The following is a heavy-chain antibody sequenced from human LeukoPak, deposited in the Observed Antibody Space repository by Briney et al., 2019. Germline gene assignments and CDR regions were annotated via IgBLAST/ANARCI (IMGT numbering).Heavy chain of an antibody. CDR2: ISWDGGST. CDR3: ARDMMGGYSYGVRRAFDI. V-gene: IGHV3-43*01. Sequence: GGPLRLSCAASGFTFGDYTMHWVRQAPGKGLEWVSLISWDGGSTYYADSVKGRFTISRDNSKNSLYLQMNSLRTEDTALYYCARDMMGGYSYGVRRAFDIWGQGTMVTVPS. D-gene: IGHD5-18*01. J-gene: IGHJ3*02. CDR1: GFTFGDYT.